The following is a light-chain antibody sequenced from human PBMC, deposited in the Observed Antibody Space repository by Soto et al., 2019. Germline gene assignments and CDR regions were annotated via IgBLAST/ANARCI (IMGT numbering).Light chain of an antibody. J-gene: IGLJ1*01. CDR2: NNN. CDR3: QSYDSSLSGYV. Sequence: QAVVTQPPSVSGAPGQRVTISCTGSSSNIGAGYDVHWYQQLPGTAPKHLIYNNNNRPSGVPDRFSGSKSGTSASLAIAGLQAEDEADYYCQSYDSSLSGYVFGTGTQLTVL. V-gene: IGLV1-40*01. CDR1: SSNIGAGYD.